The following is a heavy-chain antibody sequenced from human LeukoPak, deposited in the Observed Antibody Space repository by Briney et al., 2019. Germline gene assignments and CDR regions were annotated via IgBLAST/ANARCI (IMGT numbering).Heavy chain of an antibody. CDR3: ARSATFDY. CDR1: GFTFSNYW. V-gene: IGHV3-74*01. Sequence: GGSLRLSCAASGFTFSNYWIHWVRQAPGKGLMWVSRINTDGSDTNYADSVKGRFTISRDNAKNTLYLQVNSLRGEDTAVYYCARSATFDYWGQGTLVTVSS. CDR2: INTDGSDT. J-gene: IGHJ4*02.